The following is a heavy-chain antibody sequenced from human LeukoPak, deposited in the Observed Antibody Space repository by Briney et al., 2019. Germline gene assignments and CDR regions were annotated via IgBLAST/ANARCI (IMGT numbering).Heavy chain of an antibody. Sequence: SETLSLTCTVSGYSISTGYYWGWIRPPPGKGLEWIGRIYHIGSTYYNPSLKSRVTISVDTSKNQFPLKLSSVTAADTAVYYCARDQGPTMVTFFFWGQGTLVTVSS. D-gene: IGHD4-17*01. CDR1: GYSISTGYY. V-gene: IGHV4-38-2*02. J-gene: IGHJ4*02. CDR3: ARDQGPTMVTFFF. CDR2: IYHIGST.